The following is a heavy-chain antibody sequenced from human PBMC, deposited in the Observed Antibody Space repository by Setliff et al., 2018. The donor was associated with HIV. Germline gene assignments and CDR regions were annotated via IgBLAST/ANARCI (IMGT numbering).Heavy chain of an antibody. J-gene: IGHJ6*02. CDR1: GGSFSSGDYS. CDR3: ARILGSHSYYGMDV. D-gene: IGHD6-19*01. Sequence: PSETLSLTCTVSGGSFSSGDYSGTWIRQPPGKGLERIGFIFYSGSTHQHPSLKSRVTISVDSSKNHFSLILSSVTAADTAVYFCARILGSHSYYGMDVWGPGTTVTVSS. V-gene: IGHV4-30-4*08. CDR2: IFYSGST.